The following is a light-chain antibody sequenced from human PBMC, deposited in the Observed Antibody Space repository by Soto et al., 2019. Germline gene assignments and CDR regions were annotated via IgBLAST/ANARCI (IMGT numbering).Light chain of an antibody. CDR2: DVT. Sequence: QSALTQPRSVSGSPGQSVTISCTGTSGDVGYYNYVSWYQQHPGKAPKVMIYDVTERPSGVPDRFSGSKSGNTASLTISGRQAEDEADYYCCSYAGTPRDVLGTGTKLTVL. CDR1: SGDVGYYNY. J-gene: IGLJ1*01. CDR3: CSYAGTPRDV. V-gene: IGLV2-11*01.